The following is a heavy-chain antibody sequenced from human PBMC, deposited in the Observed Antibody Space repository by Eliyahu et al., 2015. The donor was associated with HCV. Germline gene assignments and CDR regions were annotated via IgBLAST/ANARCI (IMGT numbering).Heavy chain of an antibody. CDR3: ARGADSLGFQEAWFDP. CDR1: GYAFIAYY. V-gene: IGHV1-2*02. Sequence: QEQLVQSGAEVKKPGASVRVSCEASGYAFIAYYIYWVRQAPGQGLEWLGWMNPKSGGTNYAQNFRGRISMTRDTSINTAYMELKSLTSDDTAVYFCARGADSLGFQEAWFDPWGQGALVTVSS. CDR2: MNPKSGGT. D-gene: IGHD3-22*01. J-gene: IGHJ5*02.